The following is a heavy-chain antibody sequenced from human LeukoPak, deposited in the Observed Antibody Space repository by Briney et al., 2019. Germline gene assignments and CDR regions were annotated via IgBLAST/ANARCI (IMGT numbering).Heavy chain of an antibody. Sequence: SETLSRTCTVSGGSISSSSYYWGWIRQPPGKGLEWIGSIYYSGSTYYNPSLKSRVTISVDTSKNQFSLKLSSVTAADTAVYYCARGTGTRIHYYYYMDVWGKGTTVTVSS. J-gene: IGHJ6*03. CDR2: IYYSGST. D-gene: IGHD1-7*01. V-gene: IGHV4-39*01. CDR1: GGSISSSSYY. CDR3: ARGTGTRIHYYYYMDV.